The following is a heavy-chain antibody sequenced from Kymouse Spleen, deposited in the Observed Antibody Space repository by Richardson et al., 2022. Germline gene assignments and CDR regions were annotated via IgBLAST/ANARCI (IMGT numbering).Heavy chain of an antibody. CDR1: GGSVSSGSYY. CDR3: ARRRNWNFYFDY. Sequence: QVQLQESGPGLVKPSETLSLTCTVSGGSVSSGSYYWSWIRQPPGKGLEWIGYIYYSGSTNYNPSLKSRVTISVDTSKNQFSLKLSSVTAADTAVYYCARRRNWNFYFDYWGQGTLVTVSS. J-gene: IGHJ4*02. V-gene: IGHV4-61*01. D-gene: IGHD1-7*01. CDR2: IYYSGST.